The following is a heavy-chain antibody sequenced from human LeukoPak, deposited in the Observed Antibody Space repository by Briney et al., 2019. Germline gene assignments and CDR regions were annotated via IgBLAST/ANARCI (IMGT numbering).Heavy chain of an antibody. CDR2: IYYSGST. CDR3: ARRSGAVADY. Sequence: SETLSLTCTVAGGSTSSYYWSCIRHPPGKGLEWIGYIYYSGSTNYNPSLKSRVTISVDTSKNQFSLKLSSVTAADTAVYYCARRSGAVADYWGQGTLVTVSS. D-gene: IGHD6-19*01. V-gene: IGHV4-59*08. CDR1: GGSTSSYY. J-gene: IGHJ4*02.